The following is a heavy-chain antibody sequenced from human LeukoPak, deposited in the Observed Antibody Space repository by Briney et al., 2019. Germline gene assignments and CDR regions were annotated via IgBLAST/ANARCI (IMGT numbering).Heavy chain of an antibody. V-gene: IGHV3-20*04. Sequence: PGGSLRLSCAASGFTFDDYGMSWVRQAPGKGLEWVSGINWNGGSTGYADSVKGRFTISRDNAKNSLYLQMNSLRAEDTAVYYCARAVKWEPGFDPWGQGTLVTVSS. CDR3: ARAVKWEPGFDP. J-gene: IGHJ5*02. D-gene: IGHD1-26*01. CDR1: GFTFDDYG. CDR2: INWNGGST.